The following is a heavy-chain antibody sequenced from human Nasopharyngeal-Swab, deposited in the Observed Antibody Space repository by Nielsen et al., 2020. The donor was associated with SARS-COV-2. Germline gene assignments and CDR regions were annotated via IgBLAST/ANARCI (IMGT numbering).Heavy chain of an antibody. D-gene: IGHD3-10*01. V-gene: IGHV4-31*02. CDR2: IYYSGST. Sequence: RQAPGKGLEWIGYIYYSGSTYYNPSLKSRVTISVDTSKNQFSLKLSSVTAADTAVYYCASTLAMVRGVIRGYWGQGTLVTVSS. CDR3: ASTLAMVRGVIRGY. J-gene: IGHJ4*02.